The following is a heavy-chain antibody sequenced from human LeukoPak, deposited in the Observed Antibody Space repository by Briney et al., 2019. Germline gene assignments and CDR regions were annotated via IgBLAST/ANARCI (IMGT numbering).Heavy chain of an antibody. CDR2: IIPILGIA. CDR3: TRGSGEYDYDISGYY. Sequence: SVKVSCNASVYTFNGFYMHWVRQAPGQGLEWVGRIIPILGIANYAQKFQGRVTITADKSTNTAYMELSSLRSEDTAVYYCTRGSGEYDYDISGYYWGQGTLVTVSS. J-gene: IGHJ4*02. D-gene: IGHD3-22*01. V-gene: IGHV1-69*04. CDR1: VYTFNGFY.